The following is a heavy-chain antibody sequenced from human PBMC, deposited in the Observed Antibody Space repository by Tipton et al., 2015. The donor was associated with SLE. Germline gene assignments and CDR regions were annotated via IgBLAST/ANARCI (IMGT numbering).Heavy chain of an antibody. Sequence: TLSLTCAVHDGSLSNYYWSWFRRPPGRGLEWIGEITRRGKTNYNPSLKSRVTISVDTSRSQFSLRLSSVTAADTAVYYCAGDSSGSYYDRGGYYQLANRHFDLWGRGILVSVSS. CDR2: ITRRGKT. J-gene: IGHJ4*02. V-gene: IGHV4-34*01. D-gene: IGHD3-22*01. CDR1: DGSLSNYY. CDR3: AGDSSGSYYDRGGYYQLANRHFDL.